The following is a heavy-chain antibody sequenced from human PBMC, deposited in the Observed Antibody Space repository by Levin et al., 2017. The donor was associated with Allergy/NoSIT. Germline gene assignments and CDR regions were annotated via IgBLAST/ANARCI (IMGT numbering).Heavy chain of an antibody. V-gene: IGHV3-30-3*01. Sequence: GGSLRLSCAASGFTFSSYAMHWVRQAPGKGLEWVAVISYDGSNKYYADSVKGRFTISRDNSKNTLYLQMNSLRAEETAVYYCARARYYDLWSGYLGRDYYDYGMDVWGQGTTVTVSS. D-gene: IGHD3-3*01. J-gene: IGHJ6*02. CDR1: GFTFSSYA. CDR2: ISYDGSNK. CDR3: ARARYYDLWSGYLGRDYYDYGMDV.